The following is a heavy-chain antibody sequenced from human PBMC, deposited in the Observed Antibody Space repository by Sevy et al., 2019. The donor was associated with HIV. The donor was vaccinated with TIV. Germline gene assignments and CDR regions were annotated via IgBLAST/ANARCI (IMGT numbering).Heavy chain of an antibody. CDR1: GFTFSSYW. CDR2: IKQDGSEK. J-gene: IGHJ6*02. Sequence: GGSLRLSCAASGFTFSSYWMSWVRQAPGKGLEWVANIKQDGSEKYYVDSVKGRFTISRDNAKNSLYLQMNSLRAEDTAVYYCAREGETMVRGVIYYYYYGMDVWVQGTTVTVSS. V-gene: IGHV3-7*01. CDR3: AREGETMVRGVIYYYYYGMDV. D-gene: IGHD3-10*01.